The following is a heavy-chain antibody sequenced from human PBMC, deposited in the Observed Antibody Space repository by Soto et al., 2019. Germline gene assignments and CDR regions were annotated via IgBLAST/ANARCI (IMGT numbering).Heavy chain of an antibody. CDR1: GFTFSSYE. CDR3: ARDGGYSLRYYYGMDV. Sequence: EVQLVESGGGLVQPGGSLRLSCAASGFTFSSYEMNWVRRAPGKGLEWVSYISSSGSTIYYADSVKGRFTISRDNAKNSLYLQMNSLRAEDTAVYYCARDGGYSLRYYYGMDVWGQGTTVTVSS. CDR2: ISSSGSTI. J-gene: IGHJ6*02. D-gene: IGHD2-21*02. V-gene: IGHV3-48*03.